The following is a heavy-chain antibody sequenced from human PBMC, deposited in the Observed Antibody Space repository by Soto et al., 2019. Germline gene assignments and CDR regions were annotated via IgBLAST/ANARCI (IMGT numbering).Heavy chain of an antibody. CDR2: IYYSGST. Sequence: QLQLQESGPGLVKPSETLSLTCTVSGGSISSSSYYWGWIRQPPGKGLEWIGSIYYSGSTYYNPSLKSRVTISVDTSKNQFSLKLSSVTAADTAVYYCARLSARGRFLEWLSLQDWYFDLWGRGTLVTVSS. V-gene: IGHV4-39*01. J-gene: IGHJ2*01. CDR1: GGSISSSSYY. CDR3: ARLSARGRFLEWLSLQDWYFDL. D-gene: IGHD3-3*01.